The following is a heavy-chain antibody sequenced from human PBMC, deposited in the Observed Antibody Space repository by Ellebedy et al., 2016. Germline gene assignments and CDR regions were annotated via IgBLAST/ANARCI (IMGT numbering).Heavy chain of an antibody. D-gene: IGHD2-15*01. V-gene: IGHV4-59*01. CDR2: IYYSGST. CDR3: ARGAVCSGGSCYPARFDY. Sequence: SETLSLXXTVSGGSISSYYWSWIRQPPGKGLEWIGYIYYSGSTNYNPSLKSRVTISVDTSKNQFSLKLSSVTAADTAVYYCARGAVCSGGSCYPARFDYWGQGTLVTVSS. J-gene: IGHJ4*02. CDR1: GGSISSYY.